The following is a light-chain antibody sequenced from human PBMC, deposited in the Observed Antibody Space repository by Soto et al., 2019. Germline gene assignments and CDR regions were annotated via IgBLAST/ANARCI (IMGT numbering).Light chain of an antibody. J-gene: IGLJ2*01. CDR2: GNS. CDR1: SSNIGAGYD. Sequence: QSVLTQPPSVSGAPGQRVTISCTGSSSNIGAGYDVHWYQQLPGTAPKLLIYGNSNRPSGVPDRFSGSKSGTSASLAITGLQAGDVADYYCQSYDSSLSGVVFGGGTKLTVL. CDR3: QSYDSSLSGVV. V-gene: IGLV1-40*01.